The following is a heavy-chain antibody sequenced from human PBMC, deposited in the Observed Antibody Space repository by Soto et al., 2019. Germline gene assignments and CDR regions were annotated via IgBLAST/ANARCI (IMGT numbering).Heavy chain of an antibody. Sequence: ASVKVSCKESGYTFTSYYMHWVRPAPGQGLELMGVINPSGGSTSYAQKFQGRVTMTRDTSTSTVYMELSSLRSEDTAVYYCARTHCGYDLGVGMDVWGQGTTVTVSS. CDR1: GYTFTSYY. D-gene: IGHD5-12*01. J-gene: IGHJ6*02. V-gene: IGHV1-46*01. CDR3: ARTHCGYDLGVGMDV. CDR2: INPSGGST.